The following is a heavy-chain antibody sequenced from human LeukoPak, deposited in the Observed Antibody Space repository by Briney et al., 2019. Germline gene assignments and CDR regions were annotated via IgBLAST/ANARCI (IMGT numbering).Heavy chain of an antibody. CDR1: GFTFSNYA. V-gene: IGHV3-23*01. CDR2: ISGSGEAV. Sequence: GGSLRLSCAAAGFTFSNYAMSWVRQPAGEGRGCKGLEWVSGISGSGEAVYYADSVKGRFTVYHDNAGSIPYLQMNSLRAQDTPVYFCAKRMAGTRHFSFMHVWRRGTTVAVSS. D-gene: IGHD6-19*01. J-gene: IGHJ6*02. CDR3: AKRMAGTRHFSFMHV.